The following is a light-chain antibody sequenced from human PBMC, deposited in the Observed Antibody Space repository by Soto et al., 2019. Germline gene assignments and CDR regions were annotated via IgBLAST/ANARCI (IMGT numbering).Light chain of an antibody. CDR1: SSDVGAYIY. CDR2: YVI. Sequence: QSALTQPRSVSGSPGQSVTFSCTGTSSDVGAYIYVSWFQQHPGKAPKLIIYYVIKRPSGVPDRFSGSKSGNTASLTISGLQAEDEADYYCCSYAGSYTHVFGTGTKLTVL. V-gene: IGLV2-11*01. J-gene: IGLJ1*01. CDR3: CSYAGSYTHV.